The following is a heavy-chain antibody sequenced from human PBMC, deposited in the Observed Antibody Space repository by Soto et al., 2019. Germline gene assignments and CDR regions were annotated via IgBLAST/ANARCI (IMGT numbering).Heavy chain of an antibody. CDR1: GGSISRYY. V-gene: IGHV4-59*01. CDR2: IYYSGST. J-gene: IGHJ4*02. D-gene: IGHD6-19*01. Sequence: SETLSLTCTVSGGSISRYYWSWIRQPPGKGLEWIGYIYYSGSTNHSPSLKSRVTISVDTSKSQFSLKLGSVTAADTAVYYCARAEEMYASGWYYFDYWGQGTLVTVSS. CDR3: ARAEEMYASGWYYFDY.